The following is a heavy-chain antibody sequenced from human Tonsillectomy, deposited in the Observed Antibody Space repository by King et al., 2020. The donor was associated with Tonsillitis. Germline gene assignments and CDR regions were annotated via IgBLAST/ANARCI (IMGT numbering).Heavy chain of an antibody. CDR3: PPAPHYYGSGSSLADY. Sequence: VQLVESGGGFVKPGGSLRLSCEGSGFTFSNAWMSWVRHAPGKGLEWVGRIKSKIDGGATDYAAPVKGRFTISRDDLENTVSLQMSGLTTEDSAVYYCPPAPHYYGSGSSLADYWGRGTRVTVSS. V-gene: IGHV3-15*01. CDR2: IKSKIDGGAT. J-gene: IGHJ4*02. D-gene: IGHD3-10*01. CDR1: GFTFSNAW.